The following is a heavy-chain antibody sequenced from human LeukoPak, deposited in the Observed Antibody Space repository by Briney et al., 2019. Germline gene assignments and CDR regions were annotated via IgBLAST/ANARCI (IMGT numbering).Heavy chain of an antibody. J-gene: IGHJ4*02. CDR1: GYTFTSYG. CDR2: ISAYNGNT. D-gene: IGHD3-3*01. V-gene: IGHV1-18*01. Sequence: ASVKVFCKASGYTFTSYGISWVRQAPGQGLEWMGWISAYNGNTNYAQKLQGRVTMTTDTSTSTAYMELRSLRSDDTAVYYCARRDYDFWSGYYTTFDYWGQGTLVTVSS. CDR3: ARRDYDFWSGYYTTFDY.